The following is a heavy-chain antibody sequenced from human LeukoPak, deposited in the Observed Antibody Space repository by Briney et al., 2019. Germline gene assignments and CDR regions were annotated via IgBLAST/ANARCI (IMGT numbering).Heavy chain of an antibody. CDR1: GFTFSSYA. D-gene: IGHD2-2*01. Sequence: GGSLRLSCAASGFTFSSYAMHWVRQAPGKGLEWVAVISYDGNNKYYADSVKGRFTISRDNSKNTLYLQMNSLRAEDTAVYYCARGGSYQPYYYGMDVWGQGTTVTVSS. CDR2: ISYDGNNK. CDR3: ARGGSYQPYYYGMDV. V-gene: IGHV3-30-3*01. J-gene: IGHJ6*02.